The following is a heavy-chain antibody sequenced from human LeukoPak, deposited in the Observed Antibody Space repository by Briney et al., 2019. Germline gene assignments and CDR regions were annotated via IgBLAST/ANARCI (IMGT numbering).Heavy chain of an antibody. CDR1: GYIFTSYD. J-gene: IGHJ4*02. CDR3: ARGYYDTNGYYYRLDF. V-gene: IGHV1-8*01. Sequence: ASVKVSCKASGYIFTSYDINWVRQAIGQGLEWMGWMNPNRGNTGYAQNFQGRVTMTRNTSISTAYMELSSLRSEDTAVYYCARGYYDTNGYYYRLDFWGQGTLLTVSS. CDR2: MNPNRGNT. D-gene: IGHD3-22*01.